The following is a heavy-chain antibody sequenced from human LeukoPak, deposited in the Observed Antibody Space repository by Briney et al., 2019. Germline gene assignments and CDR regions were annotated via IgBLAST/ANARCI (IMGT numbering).Heavy chain of an antibody. CDR2: INHSGST. J-gene: IGHJ6*02. D-gene: IGHD3-3*01. Sequence: SETLSLTCAVYGGSFSGYYWSWMRQPPGKGLEWIGEINHSGSTNYNRSRKSRVTIPVDTSKNQSSLKLSSVTAANTAVYYCARVTVWSGSLYGMDVWGPGTTVTVSS. V-gene: IGHV4-34*01. CDR1: GGSFSGYY. CDR3: ARVTVWSGSLYGMDV.